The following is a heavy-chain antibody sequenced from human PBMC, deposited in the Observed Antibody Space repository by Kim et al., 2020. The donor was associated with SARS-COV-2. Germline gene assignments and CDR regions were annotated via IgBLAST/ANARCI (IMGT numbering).Heavy chain of an antibody. V-gene: IGHV1-18*01. Sequence: ASVKVSCKASGYTFTSYGISWVRQAPGQGLEWMGWISAYNGNTNYAQKLQGRVTMTTDTSTSTAYMELRSLRSDDTAVYYCARELAAAGTDYYYGMDVWGQGTTVTVSS. CDR1: GYTFTSYG. CDR3: ARELAAAGTDYYYGMDV. J-gene: IGHJ6*02. CDR2: ISAYNGNT. D-gene: IGHD6-13*01.